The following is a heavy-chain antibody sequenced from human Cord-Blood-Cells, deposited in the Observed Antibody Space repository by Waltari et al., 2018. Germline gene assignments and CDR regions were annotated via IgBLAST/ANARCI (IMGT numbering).Heavy chain of an antibody. V-gene: IGHV4-39*01. Sequence: QLQLQESGPGLVKPSETLSLTCTAHGGSISSSSYYWGWIRQPPGKGLEWIGSIYYSGSTYYNPSLKSRVTISVDTSKNQFSLKLSSVTAADTAVYYCAVTVTNWFDPWGQGTLVTVSS. CDR2: IYYSGST. CDR3: AVTVTNWFDP. J-gene: IGHJ5*02. D-gene: IGHD4-17*01. CDR1: GGSISSSSYY.